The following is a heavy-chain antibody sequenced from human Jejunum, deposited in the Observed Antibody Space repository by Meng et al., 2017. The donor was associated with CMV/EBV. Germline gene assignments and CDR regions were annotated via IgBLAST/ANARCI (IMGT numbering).Heavy chain of an antibody. Sequence: TVSGGHISSTTYFWSWIRQPPGKGLEWIGYIYYDGSPFCNPSLKSRVTMSVDTSSNHFSLKLSSVTAADTAVYYCARDTGYSNSDVWGQGTTVTVSS. V-gene: IGHV4-30-4*08. J-gene: IGHJ6*02. CDR3: ARDTGYSNSDV. D-gene: IGHD6-13*01. CDR1: GGHISSTTYF. CDR2: IYYDGSP.